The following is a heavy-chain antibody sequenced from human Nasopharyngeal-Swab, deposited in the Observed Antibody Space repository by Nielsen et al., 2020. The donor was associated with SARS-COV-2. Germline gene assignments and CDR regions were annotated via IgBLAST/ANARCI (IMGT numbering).Heavy chain of an antibody. CDR3: ARKPPYYYGSGSYHLEFDY. CDR1: GYTFTSYG. CDR2: ISAYNGNT. D-gene: IGHD3-10*01. V-gene: IGHV1-18*01. Sequence: ASVKVSCKASGYTFTSYGISWVRQAPGQGLEWMGWISAYNGNTNYAQKLQGRVTMTTDTSTSTAYMELRSLRSDDTAVYYCARKPPYYYGSGSYHLEFDYWGQGTLVTVSS. J-gene: IGHJ4*02.